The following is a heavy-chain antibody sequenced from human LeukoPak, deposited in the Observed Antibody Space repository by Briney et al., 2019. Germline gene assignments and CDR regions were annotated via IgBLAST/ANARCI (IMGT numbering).Heavy chain of an antibody. CDR3: ARASFSDYYDRSGHYDY. Sequence: ASVKASCKASGYTFMNYYLHWVRQAPGQRLEWLGIISPGGTSATYAHEFRGRVTMTTDTSTSTVYMELRSLRSDDTAVYYCARASFSDYYDRSGHYDYWGQGTLITVSS. D-gene: IGHD3-22*01. CDR1: GYTFMNYY. V-gene: IGHV1-46*01. J-gene: IGHJ4*02. CDR2: ISPGGTSA.